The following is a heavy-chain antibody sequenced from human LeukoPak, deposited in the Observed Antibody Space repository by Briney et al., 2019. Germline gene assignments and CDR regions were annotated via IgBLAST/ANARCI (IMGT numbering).Heavy chain of an antibody. Sequence: GRSLRLSCAASGLTFSSYAMHWVRQAPGKGLEWVAVISYDGSNKYYADSVKGRFTISRDNSKNTLYLQMNSLRAEDTAVYYCARAIGYSYGYFDYWGQGTLVTVSS. D-gene: IGHD5-18*01. CDR3: ARAIGYSYGYFDY. CDR2: ISYDGSNK. V-gene: IGHV3-30*04. CDR1: GLTFSSYA. J-gene: IGHJ4*02.